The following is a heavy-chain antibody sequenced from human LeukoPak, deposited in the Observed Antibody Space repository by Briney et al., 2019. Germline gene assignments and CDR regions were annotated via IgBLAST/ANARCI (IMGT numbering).Heavy chain of an antibody. CDR2: ITRSSSTI. Sequence: GGSLRLSCAASGFTFSSYDMNWVRQAPGKGLEWFSYITRSSSTIYYADSVKGRFTISRDNAKNSLYLQMNSLRDEDTAVYYCAREYSSSSGSVSDYWGQGTLVTVSS. D-gene: IGHD6-6*01. V-gene: IGHV3-48*02. CDR3: AREYSSSSGSVSDY. CDR1: GFTFSSYD. J-gene: IGHJ4*02.